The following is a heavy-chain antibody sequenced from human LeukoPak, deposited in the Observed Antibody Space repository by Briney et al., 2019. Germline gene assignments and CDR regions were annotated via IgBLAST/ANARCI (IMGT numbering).Heavy chain of an antibody. CDR2: INRNGDNT. CDR1: GFTFVDYG. J-gene: IGHJ4*02. Sequence: GSLRLSCEASGFTFVDYGMSWVRQVPGKGLEWVSGINRNGDNTDYADSVKGRFTISRDNAKNSHFLQMNSLRVEDTAFYYCARGFRNGPFDCWGQGTLVTVSS. V-gene: IGHV3-20*04. D-gene: IGHD2-8*01. CDR3: ARGFRNGPFDC.